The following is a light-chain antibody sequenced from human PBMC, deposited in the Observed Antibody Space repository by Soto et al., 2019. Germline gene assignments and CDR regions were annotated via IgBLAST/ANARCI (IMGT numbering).Light chain of an antibody. V-gene: IGKV3-20*01. J-gene: IGKJ2*01. CDR3: QQYGSSSYT. CDR2: GAS. CDR1: QSVSSSY. Sequence: EIVLTQSPGTLSLSPGERATLSCRASQSVSSSYLAWYQQKPGQAPRLLIFGASSRATDIPDRFSGSGSGTDFTLTISSLEPEDFAVYYCQQYGSSSYTFGQGTKLQIK.